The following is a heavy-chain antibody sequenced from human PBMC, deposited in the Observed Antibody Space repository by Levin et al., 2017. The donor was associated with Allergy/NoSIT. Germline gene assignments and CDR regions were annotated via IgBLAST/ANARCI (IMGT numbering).Heavy chain of an antibody. D-gene: IGHD3-22*01. V-gene: IGHV3-30-3*01. CDR3: ARDYYFDISGYFDL. CDR2: TSYDESNE. Sequence: QSGGSLRLSCAASGFTLKSHGMNWVRQAPGKGLEWVAVTSYDESNEYYADSVKGRFTISRDNSKNTLYLQLDRLRPEDTAVYYCARDYYFDISGYFDLWGQGTLVTVSS. J-gene: IGHJ5*02. CDR1: GFTLKSHG.